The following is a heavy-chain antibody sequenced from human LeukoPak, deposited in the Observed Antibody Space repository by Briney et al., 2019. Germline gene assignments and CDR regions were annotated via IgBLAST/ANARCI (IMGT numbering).Heavy chain of an antibody. CDR2: INSDGSST. J-gene: IGHJ4*02. Sequence: PGGSLRLSCAASGFTFSSYWMHWVRQAPGKGLVWVSRINSDGSSTSYADSVKGRFTISRDNAKNTQYLQMNSLRAEDTAVYYCARVDDFWSGYYFNFDYWGQGTLVTVSS. CDR1: GFTFSSYW. D-gene: IGHD3-3*01. CDR3: ARVDDFWSGYYFNFDY. V-gene: IGHV3-74*01.